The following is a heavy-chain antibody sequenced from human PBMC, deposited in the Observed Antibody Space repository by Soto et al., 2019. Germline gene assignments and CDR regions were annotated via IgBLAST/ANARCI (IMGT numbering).Heavy chain of an antibody. D-gene: IGHD3-22*01. CDR3: ARSVYDSSGYYPDNWFDP. Sequence: SKTLSLTCTVSGGSISSYYWSWIRQPPGKGLEWIGYIYYSGSTNYNPSLKSRVTISVDTSKNQFSLKLSSVTAADTAVYYCARSVYDSSGYYPDNWFDPWGQGNLVTVSS. CDR1: GGSISSYY. V-gene: IGHV4-59*08. CDR2: IYYSGST. J-gene: IGHJ5*02.